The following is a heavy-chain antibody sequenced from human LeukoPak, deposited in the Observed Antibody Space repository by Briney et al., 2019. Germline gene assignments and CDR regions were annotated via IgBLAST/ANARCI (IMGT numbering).Heavy chain of an antibody. CDR1: TFTFSSYS. J-gene: IGHJ6*03. V-gene: IGHV3-48*01. CDR2: ISSSSSTI. Sequence: GGSLRLSCAASTFTFSSYSMNWVRQAPGKGLEWVSYISSSSSTIYYADSVKGRFTISRDNAKNSLYLQMNSLRAEDTAVYYCARDQGFSYYFYYMDVWGKGTTVTVSS. CDR3: ARDQGFSYYFYYMDV. D-gene: IGHD3-3*01.